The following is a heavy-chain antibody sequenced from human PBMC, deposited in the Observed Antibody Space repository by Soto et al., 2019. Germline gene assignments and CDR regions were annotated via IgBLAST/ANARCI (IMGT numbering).Heavy chain of an antibody. D-gene: IGHD2-2*02. CDR2: IYYSGNT. Sequence: SETLSLTSTVSGDSINSVRYYWGWIRQPPGTGLEWIGSIYYSGNTYYNPSLKSRVTISIDTSKNQFSLKLSSVTAADTAVYFCARSQLLYNNWFDPWGQGTVVTVS. J-gene: IGHJ5*02. V-gene: IGHV4-39*01. CDR1: GDSINSVRYY. CDR3: ARSQLLYNNWFDP.